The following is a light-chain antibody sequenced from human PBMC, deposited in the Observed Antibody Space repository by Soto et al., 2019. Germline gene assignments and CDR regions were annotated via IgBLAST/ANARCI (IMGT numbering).Light chain of an antibody. CDR1: NSDIGGYNY. Sequence: QSALTQPASLSGSPGQSITISCTGTNSDIGGYNYVSWYQQHPGKAPKLLIYDVSDRSSGVSNRFSGSKSGNTASLTISGLQADDEADYYCTSYTSSNTLVFGGGTKVTVL. V-gene: IGLV2-14*01. CDR3: TSYTSSNTLV. CDR2: DVS. J-gene: IGLJ2*01.